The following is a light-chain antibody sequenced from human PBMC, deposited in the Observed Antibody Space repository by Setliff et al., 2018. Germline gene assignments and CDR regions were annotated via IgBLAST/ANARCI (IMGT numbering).Light chain of an antibody. J-gene: IGLJ1*01. CDR3: CSYAGSSTYV. V-gene: IGLV2-23*02. CDR1: SSDVGGYNY. CDR2: DVT. Sequence: QSVLTQPASVSGPPGQSITISCTGTSSDVGGYNYVSWYQQHPGKAPKLMIYDVTKWPSGVSNRFSGSKSGNTASLTISGLQAEDEADYYCCSYAGSSTYVFGTGTKVTVL.